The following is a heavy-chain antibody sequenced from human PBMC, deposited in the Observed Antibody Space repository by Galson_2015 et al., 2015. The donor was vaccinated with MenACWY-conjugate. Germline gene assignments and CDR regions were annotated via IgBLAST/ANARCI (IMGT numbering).Heavy chain of an antibody. V-gene: IGHV7-4-1*02. J-gene: IGHJ5*02. D-gene: IGHD2-15*01. CDR1: GYSFTTYA. CDR3: ARSTGGYCSGGSCYWGS. CDR2: INTDTGKP. Sequence: SVKVSCKASGYSFTTYAMIWVRQAPGQGLEWMGWINTDTGKPTYAQGLTGRFVFSLDTSVSTAYLQINDLKAEDTAVYFCARSTGGYCSGGSCYWGSWGQGTLVIVSS.